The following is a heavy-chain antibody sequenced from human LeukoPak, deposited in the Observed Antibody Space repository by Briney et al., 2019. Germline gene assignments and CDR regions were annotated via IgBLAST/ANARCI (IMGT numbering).Heavy chain of an antibody. CDR2: ISAYNGVT. Sequence: ASVKVSCKASGYTFTNYGINWVRQAPGQGLEWMGWISAYNGVTKSAQKLQGRVTMTTDTSTSTAYMELRNLRSDDTAVYYCAREGVLYYYYYYMDVWGKGTTVTVSS. V-gene: IGHV1-18*01. CDR1: GYTFTNYG. CDR3: AREGVLYYYYYYMDV. J-gene: IGHJ6*03. D-gene: IGHD3-10*01.